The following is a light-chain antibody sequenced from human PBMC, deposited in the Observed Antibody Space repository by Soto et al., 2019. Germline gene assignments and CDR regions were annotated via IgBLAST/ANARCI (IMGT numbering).Light chain of an antibody. CDR2: KAS. CDR3: QQYNDYST. J-gene: IGKJ1*01. CDR1: QSISSW. Sequence: DIQMTQSPSILSASVGDRVTITCRASQSISSWLAWYQQKPGKAPNLLIHKASHLESGVPSRFSGSGSGTEFTLTISSLQPGDFVTYYCQQYNDYSTFGQGTKVDIK. V-gene: IGKV1-5*03.